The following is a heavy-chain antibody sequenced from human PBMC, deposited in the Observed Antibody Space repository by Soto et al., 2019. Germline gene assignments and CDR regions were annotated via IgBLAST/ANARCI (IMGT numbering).Heavy chain of an antibody. Sequence: SRTLSLTCAISGDSVSSNSAAWEWIRQSPSRGLEWLGRTYYRSKWYNDYAVSVKSRITLNPDTSKNQFSLPLNSVTPEDTAVYYCATDDGRYYDILTGYYPDAFDIWGQGTMVTVSS. V-gene: IGHV6-1*01. CDR2: TYYRSKWYN. D-gene: IGHD3-9*01. J-gene: IGHJ3*02. CDR3: ATDDGRYYDILTGYYPDAFDI. CDR1: GDSVSSNSAA.